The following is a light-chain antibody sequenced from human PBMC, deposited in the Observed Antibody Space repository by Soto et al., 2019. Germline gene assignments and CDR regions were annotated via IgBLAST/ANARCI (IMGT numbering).Light chain of an antibody. Sequence: QSVLTQPPSVSGSPGQSVTISCTGTSSDVGAYNYVAWYQQHPGKAPKIMIYDVTKRPSGVPDRFSGSKSGNTASLTISGLQAEDEADYYCCSYAGSPYVFGTGTKVTVL. J-gene: IGLJ1*01. V-gene: IGLV2-11*01. CDR1: SSDVGAYNY. CDR3: CSYAGSPYV. CDR2: DVT.